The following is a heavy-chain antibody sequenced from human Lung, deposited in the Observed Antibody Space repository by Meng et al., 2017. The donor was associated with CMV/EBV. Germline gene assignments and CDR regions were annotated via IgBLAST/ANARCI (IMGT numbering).Heavy chain of an antibody. CDR1: GGSVTSRSYY. V-gene: IGHV4-61*01. Sequence: SXTXSLXCTVSGGSVTSRSYYWSWIRQPPGKGLEWIGYLSNSGSRSNNPSLKSRVAISIDTSKNQVSLNLNSVTAADTAVYYCATSTGTRPRLTLDVLGQGXLVTVSS. D-gene: IGHD4-11*01. CDR2: LSNSGSR. CDR3: ATSTGTRPRLTLDV. J-gene: IGHJ4*02.